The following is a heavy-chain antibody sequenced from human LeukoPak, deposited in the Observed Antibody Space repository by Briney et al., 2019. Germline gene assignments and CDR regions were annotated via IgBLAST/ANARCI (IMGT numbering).Heavy chain of an antibody. CDR1: GYTFTGYY. J-gene: IGHJ3*02. V-gene: IGHV1-2*02. CDR2: INPNSGGT. CDR3: ARVRGGNPDAFDI. Sequence: ASVKVSCKASGYTFTGYYMHWVRQAPGQGLEWMGWINPNSGGTNYAQKFQGRVTMTRDTSISTAYMELSRLRSDDTAVYYCARVRGGNPDAFDIWGQGTMVTVSS.